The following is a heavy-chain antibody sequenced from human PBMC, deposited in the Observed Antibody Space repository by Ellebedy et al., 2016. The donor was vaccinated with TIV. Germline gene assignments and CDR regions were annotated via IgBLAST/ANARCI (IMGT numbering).Heavy chain of an antibody. D-gene: IGHD5-18*01. V-gene: IGHV3-66*01. CDR1: GFTVSSNY. Sequence: PGGSLRLSCAASGFTVSSNYMSWVRQAPGKGLEWVSVIYSGGSTYYADSVKGRFTIYRDNSKNTLYLQMNSLRAEDTAVYYCARGDKGYSYGYARYCDYWGQGTLVTVSS. CDR3: ARGDKGYSYGYARYCDY. CDR2: IYSGGST. J-gene: IGHJ4*02.